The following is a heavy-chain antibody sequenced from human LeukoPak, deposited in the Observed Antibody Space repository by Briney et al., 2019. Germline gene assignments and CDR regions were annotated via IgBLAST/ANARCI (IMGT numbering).Heavy chain of an antibody. CDR3: AVNSTRHTFDI. CDR1: GGSIITYY. J-gene: IGHJ3*02. V-gene: IGHV4-59*08. D-gene: IGHD5-24*01. CDR2: VYYSGST. Sequence: SETLSLTCTVSGGSIITYYWSWIRQSPGKGLEWIGSVYYSGSTNYNPSLKSRVSISVDTSKNQFSLELSSVTAADTAVYYCAVNSTRHTFDIWGPGKMVTVSS.